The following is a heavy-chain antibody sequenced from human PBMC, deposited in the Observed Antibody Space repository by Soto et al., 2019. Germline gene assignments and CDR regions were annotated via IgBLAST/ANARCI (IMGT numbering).Heavy chain of an antibody. V-gene: IGHV3-23*01. CDR1: GFNFNYYA. CDR2: ISASGGDT. Sequence: EVQLQGSGGGLVQPGGSLRLSCAASGFNFNYYAMNWVRRAPGKGLEWVSAISASGGDTYYADSVKGRFTISRDNSKNTQSLQMNSLRAEDTAVYYCATNGDCSRGICYWHVEYWGQGILVTVSS. J-gene: IGHJ4*02. D-gene: IGHD2-15*01. CDR3: ATNGDCSRGICYWHVEY.